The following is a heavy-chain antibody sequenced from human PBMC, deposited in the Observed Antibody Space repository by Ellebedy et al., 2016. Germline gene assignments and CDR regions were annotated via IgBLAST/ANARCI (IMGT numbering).Heavy chain of an antibody. CDR1: GFTFSSYT. CDR3: ARDLFPTAMVYYYYYGMDV. CDR2: ISSSSSYI. D-gene: IGHD5-18*01. J-gene: IGHJ6*02. V-gene: IGHV3-21*01. Sequence: GGSLRLSXEASGFTFSSYTMNWVRQAPGKGLEWVSSISSSSSYIYYADSVKGRFTISRDNAKNSLYLQMNSLRAEDTAVYYCARDLFPTAMVYYYYYGMDVWGQGTTVTVTS.